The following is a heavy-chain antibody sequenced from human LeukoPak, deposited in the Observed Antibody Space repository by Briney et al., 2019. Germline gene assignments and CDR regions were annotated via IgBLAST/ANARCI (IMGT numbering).Heavy chain of an antibody. CDR2: IYHSGST. Sequence: GSLRLSCAASGFTFSNYWMSWVRQPPGKGLEWIGEIYHSGSTNYNPSLRSRVTISVDKSKNQFSLKLSSVTAADTAVYYCARDYAGAFDIWGQGTMVTVSS. J-gene: IGHJ3*02. V-gene: IGHV4-4*02. CDR3: ARDYAGAFDI. D-gene: IGHD4-17*01. CDR1: GFTFSNYW.